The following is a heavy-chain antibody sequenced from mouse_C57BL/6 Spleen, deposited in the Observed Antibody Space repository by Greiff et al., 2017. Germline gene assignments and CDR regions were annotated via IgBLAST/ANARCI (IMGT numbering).Heavy chain of an antibody. CDR1: GYTFTSYW. CDR3: ARYDGSSYGYVDV. J-gene: IGHJ1*03. D-gene: IGHD1-1*01. V-gene: IGHV1-53*01. Sequence: QVQLQQPGTELVKPGASVKLSCKASGYTFTSYWMHWVKQRPGQGLEWIGNINPSNGGTNYNEKFKGKATLTVDKSSSTAYMQLSSLTSEDSAVYYCARYDGSSYGYVDVWGTGTTVTVSS. CDR2: INPSNGGT.